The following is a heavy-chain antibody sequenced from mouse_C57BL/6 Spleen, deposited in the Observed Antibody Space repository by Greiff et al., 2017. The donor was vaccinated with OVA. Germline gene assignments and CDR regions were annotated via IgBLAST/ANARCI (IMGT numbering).Heavy chain of an antibody. Sequence: VQLQQPGTELVKPGASVKLSCKASGYTFTSYWMHWVKQRPGQGLEWIGNINPSNGGTNYNEKFKSKATLTVDKSSSTAYMQLSSLTSEDSAVYFCAREIAGRYYFDYWGQGTTLTVSS. CDR3: AREIAGRYYFDY. V-gene: IGHV1-53*01. CDR2: INPSNGGT. D-gene: IGHD4-1*01. J-gene: IGHJ2*01. CDR1: GYTFTSYW.